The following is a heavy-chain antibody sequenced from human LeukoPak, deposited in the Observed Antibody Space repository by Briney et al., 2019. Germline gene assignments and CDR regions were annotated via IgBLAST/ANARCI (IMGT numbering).Heavy chain of an antibody. CDR3: GKDQGNGDYYRSYYYMEV. J-gene: IGHJ6*03. CDR2: MSYNGGRV. Sequence: GGSLRLSCVASEFTFSNYAVSWVRQAPGKGLEWVSFMSYNGGRVHYADSVKGRFTISRDKSRNTVYLQMNSLRAEDTAVYYCGKDQGNGDYYRSYYYMEVWGKGTTVIVSS. V-gene: IGHV3-23*01. CDR1: EFTFSNYA. D-gene: IGHD4-17*01.